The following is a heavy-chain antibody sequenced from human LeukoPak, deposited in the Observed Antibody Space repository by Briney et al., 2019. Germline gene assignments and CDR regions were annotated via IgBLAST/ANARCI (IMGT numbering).Heavy chain of an antibody. Sequence: GRSLRLSSAASGFTFSRYAMHWVRQAPGQGLEWVAVLSFDGSNESYADPVKGRFTISRDRSENTLYLQISSLRVEDRAVYCCARVGYDGSWPVTYLDYWGQGTLVTVSS. D-gene: IGHD3-10*01. CDR1: GFTFSRYA. J-gene: IGHJ4*02. CDR2: LSFDGSNE. CDR3: ARVGYDGSWPVTYLDY. V-gene: IGHV3-30-3*01.